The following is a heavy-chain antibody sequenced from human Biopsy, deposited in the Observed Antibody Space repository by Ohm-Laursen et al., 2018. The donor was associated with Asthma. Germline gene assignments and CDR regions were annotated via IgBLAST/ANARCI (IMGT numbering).Heavy chain of an antibody. D-gene: IGHD3-22*01. J-gene: IGHJ4*01. CDR2: ISWNSGNI. CDR1: GFSFGDCA. CDR3: AKSADYYDSTDYLDF. Sequence: SLRLSCAASGFSFGDCAMHWVRQAPGKGLEWVSSISWNSGNIDYADSVKGRFTISRDNAKNSLYLQMQSLRPEDTAFYYCAKSADYYDSTDYLDFWGRGTLVTVSS. V-gene: IGHV3-9*01.